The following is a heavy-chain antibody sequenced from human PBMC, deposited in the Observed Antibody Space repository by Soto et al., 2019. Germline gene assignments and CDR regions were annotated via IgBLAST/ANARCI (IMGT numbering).Heavy chain of an antibody. CDR2: VSWNSGSK. CDR3: AKDNGQVPPAAILGASFDI. CDR1: GFSFDHYG. J-gene: IGHJ3*02. D-gene: IGHD2-15*01. Sequence: EGQLMESGGGLVQPGRSLRLSCVASGFSFDHYGMHWVRQAPGKGLEWVAGVSWNSGSKDYADSVKGRFSVSRDNAQNSLHLQMNKLRVEDTAFYYCAKDNGQVPPAAILGASFDIWGQGTLVTVSS. V-gene: IGHV3-9*01.